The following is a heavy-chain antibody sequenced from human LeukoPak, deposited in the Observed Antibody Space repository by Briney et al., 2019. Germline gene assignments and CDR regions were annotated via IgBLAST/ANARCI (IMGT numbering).Heavy chain of an antibody. CDR1: GYTFTGYY. CDR3: ARAPPYCTNGVCYLRHFDY. D-gene: IGHD2-8*01. CDR2: INPNSGGT. Sequence: GASVKVSCKASGYTFTGYYMHWVRQAPGQGLEWMGRINPNSGGTNYAQKFQGRVTMTRGTSISTAYMELSRLRSDDTAVYYCARAPPYCTNGVCYLRHFDYWGQGTLVTVSS. V-gene: IGHV1-2*06. J-gene: IGHJ4*02.